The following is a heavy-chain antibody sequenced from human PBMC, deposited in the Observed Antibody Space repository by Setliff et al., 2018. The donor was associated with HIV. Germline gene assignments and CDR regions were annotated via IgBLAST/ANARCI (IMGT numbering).Heavy chain of an antibody. D-gene: IGHD6-19*01. CDR2: IKQDGSDK. Sequence: PGGSLRLSCAASALTLGGYWMNWVRQAPGKGLEWVASIKQDGSDKYYVAAVSGRFTISRDNAESSLYLQMNSLRAEVTAVYYCARGHSSGWGAFDYWGQGTLVTVSS. CDR1: ALTLGGYW. CDR3: ARGHSSGWGAFDY. J-gene: IGHJ4*02. V-gene: IGHV3-7*01.